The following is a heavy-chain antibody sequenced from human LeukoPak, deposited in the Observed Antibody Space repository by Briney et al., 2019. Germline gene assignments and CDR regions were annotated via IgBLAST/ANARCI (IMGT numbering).Heavy chain of an antibody. CDR2: MNPNSGNT. Sequence: ASVKVSCKASGYTFTSYGITWVRQATGQGLEWMGWMNPNSGNTGYAQKFQGRVTITRNTSISTAYMELSSLRSEDTAVYYCARVFMGSDDYWGQGTLVTVSS. D-gene: IGHD3-10*01. V-gene: IGHV1-8*03. CDR1: GYTFTSYG. CDR3: ARVFMGSDDY. J-gene: IGHJ4*02.